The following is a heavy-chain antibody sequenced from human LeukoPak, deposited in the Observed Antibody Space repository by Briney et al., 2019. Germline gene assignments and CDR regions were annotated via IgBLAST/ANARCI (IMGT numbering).Heavy chain of an antibody. CDR3: ARVTSDFGGGLDY. V-gene: IGHV4-4*07. CDR1: GYSISSGYY. Sequence: SETLSLTCTVSGYSISSGYYWSWIRQPAGKGLEWIGRIYTSGSTNYNPSLKSRVTMSVDTPKNQFSLKLSSVTAADTAVYYCARVTSDFGGGLDYWGRGTLVTVSS. J-gene: IGHJ4*02. CDR2: IYTSGST. D-gene: IGHD2-15*01.